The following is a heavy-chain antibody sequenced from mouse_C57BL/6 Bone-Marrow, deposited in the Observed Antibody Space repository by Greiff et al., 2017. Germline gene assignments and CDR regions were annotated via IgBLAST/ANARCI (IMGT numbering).Heavy chain of an antibody. J-gene: IGHJ1*03. V-gene: IGHV1-82*01. Sequence: QVQLQQSGPELVKPGASVKISCKASGYAFSSSWMNWVKQRPGKGLEWIGRIYPGDGDTNYNGKFKGKATLTADKSSSTAYMQLSSLTSEDSAVYCCARGDYYGHWYFDVWGTGTTVTVSS. CDR3: ARGDYYGHWYFDV. CDR1: GYAFSSSW. CDR2: IYPGDGDT. D-gene: IGHD1-2*01.